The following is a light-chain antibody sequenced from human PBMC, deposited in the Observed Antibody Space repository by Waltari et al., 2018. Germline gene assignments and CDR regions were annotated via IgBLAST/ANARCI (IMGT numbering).Light chain of an antibody. Sequence: QPVLTQPPSSSASPGESARLTCTLPSHINVGDFNTYWYQKKPGSPPRFLLYYNSDSEKAQGSGVPSRFSGSKDASANAGILLISGLQSEDEADYYCMFWPSNVWVFGGGTKLTVL. V-gene: IGLV5-37*01. CDR1: SHINVGDFN. J-gene: IGLJ3*02. CDR3: MFWPSNVWV. CDR2: YNSDSEK.